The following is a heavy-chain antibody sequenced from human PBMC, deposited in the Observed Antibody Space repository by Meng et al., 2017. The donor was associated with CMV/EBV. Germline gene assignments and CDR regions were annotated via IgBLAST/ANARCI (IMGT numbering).Heavy chain of an antibody. J-gene: IGHJ5*02. Sequence: GESLKISCAASGFTFSSYAMHWVRQAPGKGLEWVSSISSSSSYIYYADSVKGRFTISRDNSKNTLYLQMNSLRAEDTAVYYCARERERGLRLLWSRGGWFDPWGQGTLVTVSS. D-gene: IGHD3-10*01. CDR1: GFTFSSYA. CDR2: ISSSSSYI. CDR3: ARERERGLRLLWSRGGWFDP. V-gene: IGHV3-21*01.